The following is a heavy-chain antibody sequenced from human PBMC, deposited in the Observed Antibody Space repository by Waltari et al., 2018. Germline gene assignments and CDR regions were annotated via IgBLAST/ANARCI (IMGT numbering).Heavy chain of an antibody. D-gene: IGHD3-22*01. J-gene: IGHJ4*02. Sequence: EVQLVQSGAEVKKPGATVKISCKASGYTFTDYYMHWVQQAPGKGLEWMGRVDPEDGETIYAEKFQGRVTRTADTSTDTAYMELSSLRSEDTAVYYCATVLGSSGYWPFDYWGQGTLVTVSS. CDR2: VDPEDGET. CDR1: GYTFTDYY. CDR3: ATVLGSSGYWPFDY. V-gene: IGHV1-69-2*01.